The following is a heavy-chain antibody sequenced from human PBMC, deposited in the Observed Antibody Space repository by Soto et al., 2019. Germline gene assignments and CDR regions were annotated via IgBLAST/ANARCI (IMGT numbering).Heavy chain of an antibody. Sequence: QVQLVQSGAEVKKPGASVKVSCKASGYTFTSYDINWVRQATGQGLEWMGWMNPNSGNTGYAQKFQGRVTMTRNTAISTAYMELSSLRSEDTAVYYCARCSELVPAAISGRDVWGQGSTVTVSS. CDR3: ARCSELVPAAISGRDV. D-gene: IGHD2-2*01. J-gene: IGHJ6*02. CDR1: GYTFTSYD. CDR2: MNPNSGNT. V-gene: IGHV1-8*01.